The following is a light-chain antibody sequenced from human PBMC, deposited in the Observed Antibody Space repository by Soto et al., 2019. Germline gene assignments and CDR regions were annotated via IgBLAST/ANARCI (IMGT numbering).Light chain of an antibody. J-gene: IGLJ2*01. Sequence: QSVLTQPASVSGSPGQSITISCTGTSSDVGAYNYVSWYQQHPGKAPKLMIYDVSNRPSGISNRFSGSKSGNTASLTISGLQAEDEADYYCSSYTSRNTVIVGGGTKLTVL. CDR1: SSDVGAYNY. CDR3: SSYTSRNTVI. V-gene: IGLV2-14*01. CDR2: DVS.